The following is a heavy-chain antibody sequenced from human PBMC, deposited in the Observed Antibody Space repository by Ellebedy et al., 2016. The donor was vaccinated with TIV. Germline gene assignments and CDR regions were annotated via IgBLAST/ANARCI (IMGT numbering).Heavy chain of an antibody. Sequence: SETLSLTCTVSGGSISSSSYYWGWIRQPPGKGLEWIGSIYYSGTTYYNPSLKSRITISIDTSKNRFSLKLSSVTAADTAMYYCARGGTSYSDYWGQGTLVTVSS. J-gene: IGHJ4*02. D-gene: IGHD1-1*01. V-gene: IGHV4-39*07. CDR1: GGSISSSSYY. CDR3: ARGGTSYSDY. CDR2: IYYSGTT.